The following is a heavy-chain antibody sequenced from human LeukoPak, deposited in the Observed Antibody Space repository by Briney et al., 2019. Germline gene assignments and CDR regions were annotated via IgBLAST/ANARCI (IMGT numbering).Heavy chain of an antibody. Sequence: PGGSLRLSCAASGFTFSSYSMNWVRQAPGKGLEWVSSISSSSSYIYYADSVKGRFTISRDNAKNSLYLQMNSLRAEDTAVYYCARDSHSVISGGSRNYYYYYMDVWGKGTTVTISS. CDR1: GFTFSSYS. D-gene: IGHD2-15*01. V-gene: IGHV3-21*01. CDR2: ISSSSSYI. J-gene: IGHJ6*03. CDR3: ARDSHSVISGGSRNYYYYYMDV.